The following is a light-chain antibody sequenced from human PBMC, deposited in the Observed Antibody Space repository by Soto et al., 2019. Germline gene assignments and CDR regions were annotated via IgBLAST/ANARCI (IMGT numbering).Light chain of an antibody. Sequence: QSALTQPRSVSGSPGQSVTISCTGTSSDVGGYNYVSWYQQHPGKAPKLMIYDVSKRPSGVPDRFSRSKSGNTASLTISGLQAEDEADYYCCSYAGSYTYVFGTGTKLPS. CDR2: DVS. CDR1: SSDVGGYNY. J-gene: IGLJ1*01. V-gene: IGLV2-11*01. CDR3: CSYAGSYTYV.